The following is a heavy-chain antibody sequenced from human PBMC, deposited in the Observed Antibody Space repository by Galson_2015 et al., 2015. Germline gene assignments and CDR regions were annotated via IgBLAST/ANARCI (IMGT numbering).Heavy chain of an antibody. J-gene: IGHJ6*02. CDR1: GYSFTSYW. CDR3: ARHGGSGWSFYYYGMDV. V-gene: IGHV5-51*01. D-gene: IGHD6-19*01. CDR2: IYPGDSDT. Sequence: QSGAEVKKPGESLTISCTGSGYSFTSYWMGWVRQMPGKGLEWMGIIYPGDSDTRYSPSFQGQVTISADKSIITASLQLSSLKASDTAMYYCARHGGSGWSFYYYGMDVWGQGTTVTVSS.